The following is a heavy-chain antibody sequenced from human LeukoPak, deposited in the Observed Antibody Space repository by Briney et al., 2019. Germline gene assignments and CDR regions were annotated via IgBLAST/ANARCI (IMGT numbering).Heavy chain of an antibody. D-gene: IGHD3-10*01. CDR3: ARVSPLGTQDAFDI. CDR2: INPNSGGT. Sequence: ASVKVSCKASGYTFTGYYMHWVRQAPGQGLEWMGWINPNSGGTNYAQKFQGRVTMTRDTSISTAYMELSRLRSDDTAVYYRARVSPLGTQDAFDIWGQGTMVTVSS. CDR1: GYTFTGYY. V-gene: IGHV1-2*02. J-gene: IGHJ3*02.